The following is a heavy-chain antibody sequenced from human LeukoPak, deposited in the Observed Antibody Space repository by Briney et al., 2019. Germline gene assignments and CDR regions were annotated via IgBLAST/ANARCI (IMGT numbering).Heavy chain of an antibody. CDR1: GYTFTSYD. D-gene: IGHD2-21*01. Sequence: SVKVSCKASGYTFTSYDINWVRQATGQGLEWMGGIIPIFGTANYAQKFQGRVTITTDESTSTAYMELSSLRSEDTAVYYCASNCGGDCYSPNWFDPWGQGTLVTVSS. CDR2: IIPIFGTA. CDR3: ASNCGGDCYSPNWFDP. J-gene: IGHJ5*02. V-gene: IGHV1-69*05.